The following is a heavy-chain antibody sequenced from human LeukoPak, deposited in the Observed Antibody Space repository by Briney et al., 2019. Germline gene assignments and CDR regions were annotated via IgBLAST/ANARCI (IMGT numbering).Heavy chain of an antibody. CDR2: IYTSGST. J-gene: IGHJ5*02. CDR1: GGSISSYY. D-gene: IGHD2-2*01. V-gene: IGHV4-4*07. Sequence: SETLSLTCTVSGGSISSYYWSWIRQPAGKGLEWIGRIYTSGSTNYNPSLKSRVTISVDKSKNQFSLKLSSVIAADTAVYYCARDKRIVVVPAARGGNWFDPWGQGTLVTVSS. CDR3: ARDKRIVVVPAARGGNWFDP.